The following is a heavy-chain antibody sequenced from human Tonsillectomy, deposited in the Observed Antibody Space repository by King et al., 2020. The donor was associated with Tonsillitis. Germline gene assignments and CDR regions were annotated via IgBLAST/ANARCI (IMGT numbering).Heavy chain of an antibody. D-gene: IGHD1-1*01. V-gene: IGHV3-30*02. CDR3: TQDGAKSNWNDVGWFDS. Sequence: VQLVESGGGVVQPGGSLRLSCAASGFTFSRYGMHWVRQAPGKGLEWVTFIRHDGSNEYYADYVEGRFTISRDNSKNTLYLQMNSLRAEDTAVYYCTQDGAKSNWNDVGWFDSWGQGTLVTVSS. CDR1: GFTFSRYG. CDR2: IRHDGSNE. J-gene: IGHJ5*01.